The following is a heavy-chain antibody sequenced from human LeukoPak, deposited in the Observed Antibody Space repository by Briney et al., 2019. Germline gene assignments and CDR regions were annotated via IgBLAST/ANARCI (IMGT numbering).Heavy chain of an antibody. CDR1: GSNFTSYW. CDR2: IYPGDFDT. CDR3: ARHVIPLGGAFDI. Sequence: RESLQISCKGSGSNFTSYWIGWVRQVPGKGLEWMGIIYPGDFDTRYSPSFQGQVTISADKSISTAYLQWSSLKASDTAMYYCARHVIPLGGAFDIWGQGTMVTVSS. J-gene: IGHJ3*02. V-gene: IGHV5-51*01.